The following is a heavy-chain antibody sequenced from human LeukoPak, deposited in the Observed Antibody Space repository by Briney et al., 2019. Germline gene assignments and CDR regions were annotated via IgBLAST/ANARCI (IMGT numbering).Heavy chain of an antibody. D-gene: IGHD5-18*01. Sequence: ASVKVSCKASGYTFTGYYMHWVRQAPGQGLEWMGIINPSGGSTSYAQKFQGRVTMTRDTSTSTVYIELSSLRSEDTPVYYCARVDTAMADSYWGQGTLVTVSS. CDR1: GYTFTGYY. CDR2: INPSGGST. J-gene: IGHJ4*02. V-gene: IGHV1-46*01. CDR3: ARVDTAMADSY.